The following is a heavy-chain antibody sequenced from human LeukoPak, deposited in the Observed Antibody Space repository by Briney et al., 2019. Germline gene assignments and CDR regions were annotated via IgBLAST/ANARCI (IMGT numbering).Heavy chain of an antibody. CDR2: IYHSGSI. D-gene: IGHD3-9*01. V-gene: IGHV4-4*02. CDR1: GVSITNNNW. Sequence: SETLSLTCAVSGVSITNNNWWSWVRQPPGKGLEWIGEIYHSGSINYNPSLKSRVTISVDKSKNQFSLKLNSVTAADTAVYYCTAANWLSIKNYYYYYMDVWGKGTTVTVSS. CDR3: TAANWLSIKNYYYYYMDV. J-gene: IGHJ6*03.